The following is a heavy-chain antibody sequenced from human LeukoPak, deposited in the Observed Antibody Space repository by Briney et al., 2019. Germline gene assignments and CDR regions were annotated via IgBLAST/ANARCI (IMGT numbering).Heavy chain of an antibody. D-gene: IGHD6-13*01. CDR1: GSTSSSYA. Sequence: GGSLRLSCAASGSTSSSYAMSWVRQAPGQGLEWVSAISGSGGSTYYADSVKGRFTISRDTSTNTPYQQTNSLRAEDTAVYCGAKDTQQLSWGYWGQGTLVTVSS. CDR2: ISGSGGST. V-gene: IGHV3-23*01. J-gene: IGHJ4*02. CDR3: AKDTQQLSWGY.